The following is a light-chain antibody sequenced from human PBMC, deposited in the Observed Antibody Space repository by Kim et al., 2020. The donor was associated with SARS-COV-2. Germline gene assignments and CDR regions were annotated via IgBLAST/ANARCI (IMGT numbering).Light chain of an antibody. J-gene: IGLJ1*01. CDR3: SSYTSSSPLV. Sequence: QSALTQPASVSGSPGQSITISCTGTNSDVGGYNYVSWYQQHPGKAPKLMIYDVSKRPSGVSNRFSGSKSGNTASLTISGLQAEDEADYYCSSYTSSSPLVFGAGTKVTVL. V-gene: IGLV2-14*01. CDR2: DVS. CDR1: NSDVGGYNY.